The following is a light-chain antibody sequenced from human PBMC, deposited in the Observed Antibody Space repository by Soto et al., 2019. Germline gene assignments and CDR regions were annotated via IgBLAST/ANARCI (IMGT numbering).Light chain of an antibody. Sequence: DIQMTQSPSSLSASVGDRVTITCRASQSISSYLNWYQQKPGKAPKLLIYAASSLQGGVPSRFSGSGSGTDFTLTISSLQPDDFATYYCQQTYSTPRTFGQGTKVDIK. CDR1: QSISSY. CDR3: QQTYSTPRT. J-gene: IGKJ1*01. CDR2: AAS. V-gene: IGKV1-39*01.